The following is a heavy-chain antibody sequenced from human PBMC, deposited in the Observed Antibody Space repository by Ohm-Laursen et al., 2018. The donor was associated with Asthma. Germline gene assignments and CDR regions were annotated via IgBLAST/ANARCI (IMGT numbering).Heavy chain of an antibody. D-gene: IGHD1-26*01. Sequence: SLRLFCTASGYTFSRYSIHWVRQIPGKGLEWVASISTASSFIYYADSVRGRFTTSRDNARNSVYLQMNSLRAEDTALYYCARIGPEWELPGREYSLHHWGEGTLVTVSS. CDR2: ISTASSFI. CDR1: GYTFSRYS. CDR3: ARIGPEWELPGREYSLHH. J-gene: IGHJ1*01. V-gene: IGHV3-21*01.